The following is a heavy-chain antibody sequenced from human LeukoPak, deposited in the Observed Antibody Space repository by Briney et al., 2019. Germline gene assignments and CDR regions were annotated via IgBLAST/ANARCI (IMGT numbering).Heavy chain of an antibody. D-gene: IGHD2-8*02. CDR2: VHYTGST. V-gene: IGHV4-59*11. J-gene: IGHJ4*02. CDR3: ARGTGGYPIDK. CDR1: GDSISSHY. Sequence: PSETLSLTCTVSGDSISSHYWGWIRQPPGKRLEWIGYVHYTGSTDYNPSLMSRVTISVDTSKNQFSLKLSSVTAADTAVYYCARGTGGYPIDKWGQGTLVTVSS.